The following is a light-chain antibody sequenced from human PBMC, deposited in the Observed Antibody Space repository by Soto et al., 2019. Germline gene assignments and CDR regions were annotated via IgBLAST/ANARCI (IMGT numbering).Light chain of an antibody. CDR3: QQYNSYSWT. CDR1: QSISSW. CDR2: KAS. V-gene: IGKV1-5*03. J-gene: IGKJ1*01. Sequence: DIQMTPSPSTPSASVGDRVTITCPASQSISSWLAWYQQKPGKAPKLLIYKASSLESGVPSRFSGSGSGTEFTLTISSLQPDDFATYYCQQYNSYSWTFGQGTKVDIK.